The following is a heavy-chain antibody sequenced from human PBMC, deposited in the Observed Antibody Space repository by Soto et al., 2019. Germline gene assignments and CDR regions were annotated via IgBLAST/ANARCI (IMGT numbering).Heavy chain of an antibody. CDR3: AREMTYPLNDAFDI. V-gene: IGHV1-69*06. CDR2: IIPIFGTA. J-gene: IGHJ3*02. Sequence: SVKVSCKASGGTFSSYAISWVRQAPGQGLEWMGGIIPIFGTANYAQKFQGRVTITADKSTSTAYMELSSLRSEDTAVYYCAREMTYPLNDAFDIWGQGTMVTVSS. CDR1: GGTFSSYA.